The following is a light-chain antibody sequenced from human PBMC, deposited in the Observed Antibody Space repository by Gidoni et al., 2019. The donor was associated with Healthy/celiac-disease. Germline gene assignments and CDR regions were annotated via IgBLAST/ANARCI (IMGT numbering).Light chain of an antibody. CDR2: KAS. J-gene: IGKJ2*01. Sequence: IQLTQSPSSLSASVGDRVTITCRASQTISNWLAWYQQKPGKAPKLLIYKASYLESGVPSRFSGRGSGTEFTLTISSLQPDDFATYYCQLYYTSSPYTFGQGTKLEIK. CDR3: QLYYTSSPYT. CDR1: QTISNW. V-gene: IGKV1-5*03.